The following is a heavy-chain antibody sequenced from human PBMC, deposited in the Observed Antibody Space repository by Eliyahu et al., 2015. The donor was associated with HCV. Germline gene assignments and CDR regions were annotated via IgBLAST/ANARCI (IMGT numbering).Heavy chain of an antibody. Sequence: EMQVVESGGGLIQPGGFLRLSCVVSGFSVSDNYMSWVRQAPGKGGQGGAILYTGGTTYYTESVKGRFTISRDSSKNTIYLQMNSLRVEDTAVYYCVRDGGNVGPTDFWGQGTLVTVSS. CDR2: LYTGGTT. D-gene: IGHD2-15*01. J-gene: IGHJ4*02. V-gene: IGHV3-53*01. CDR1: GFSVSDNY. CDR3: VRDGGNVGPTDF.